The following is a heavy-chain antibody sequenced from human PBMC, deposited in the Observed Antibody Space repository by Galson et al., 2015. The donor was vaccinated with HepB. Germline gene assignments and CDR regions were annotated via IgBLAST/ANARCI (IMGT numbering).Heavy chain of an antibody. J-gene: IGHJ6*02. CDR1: GGTFSSYA. CDR3: ATGYSSGWYGRNYYYGMDV. D-gene: IGHD6-19*01. CDR2: IIPIFGTA. V-gene: IGHV1-69*13. Sequence: SVKVSCKASGGTFSSYAISWVRQAPGQGLEWMGGIIPIFGTANYAQKFQGRVTITADESTSTAYMELSSLRSEDTAVYYCATGYSSGWYGRNYYYGMDVWGQGTTVTVSS.